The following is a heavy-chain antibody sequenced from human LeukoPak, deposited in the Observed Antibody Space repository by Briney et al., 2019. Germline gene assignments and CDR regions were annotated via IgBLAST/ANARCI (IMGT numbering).Heavy chain of an antibody. V-gene: IGHV3-23*01. Sequence: GGSLRLSCAVSGFTFSSYAMSCVRHPPGKGLEWVSAISGSGGSTYYADSVKGRFTISRDNSKNSLYLQMNSLRAEDTAVYYCARDIPPKDWGQGTLVTVSS. J-gene: IGHJ4*02. CDR1: GFTFSSYA. CDR2: ISGSGGST. CDR3: ARDIPPKD.